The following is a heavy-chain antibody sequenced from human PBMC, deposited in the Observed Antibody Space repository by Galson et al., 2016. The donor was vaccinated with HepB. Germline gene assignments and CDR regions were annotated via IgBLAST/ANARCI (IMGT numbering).Heavy chain of an antibody. V-gene: IGHV3-49*03. D-gene: IGHD6-19*01. Sequence: SLRLSCAGSGFTFGDYVMSWFRQPPGKGLQWLGFIRSKALGGTAEYAASVKGRVSIFRADSKSIAYLQVDGLETDDTAVYFCARDAKPYIHRSAWDYFFDSWGQGTLVTVSS. J-gene: IGHJ4*02. CDR2: IRSKALGGTA. CDR1: GFTFGDYV. CDR3: ARDAKPYIHRSAWDYFFDS.